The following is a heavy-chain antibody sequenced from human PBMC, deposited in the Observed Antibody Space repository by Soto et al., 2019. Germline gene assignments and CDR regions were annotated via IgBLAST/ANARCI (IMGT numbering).Heavy chain of an antibody. CDR1: GYSFTNYW. J-gene: IGHJ4*02. CDR3: ARPTTASLYFDY. CDR2: IYPGDSDT. D-gene: IGHD5-12*01. Sequence: GESLKISCKVSGYSFTNYWIGWVRQLPGKGLEWMGTIYPGDSDTKYSQSFRGQVTISADNSISTAYLQWSSLKASDTAVHYCARPTTASLYFDYWGQGTLVTVSS. V-gene: IGHV5-51*01.